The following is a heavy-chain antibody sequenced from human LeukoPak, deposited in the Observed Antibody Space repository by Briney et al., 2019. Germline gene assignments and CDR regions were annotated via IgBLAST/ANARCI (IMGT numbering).Heavy chain of an antibody. Sequence: PGGSLRLSCAASGFTVSSNYMSWVRQAPGKGLEWVSVTYSGGSTYYADSVKGRFTISRDNSKNTLYLQMNSLRAEDTAVYYCAKARYFDWLLYETDAFDIWGQGTMVTVSS. CDR3: AKARYFDWLLYETDAFDI. CDR1: GFTVSSNY. D-gene: IGHD3-9*01. CDR2: TYSGGST. J-gene: IGHJ3*02. V-gene: IGHV3-53*01.